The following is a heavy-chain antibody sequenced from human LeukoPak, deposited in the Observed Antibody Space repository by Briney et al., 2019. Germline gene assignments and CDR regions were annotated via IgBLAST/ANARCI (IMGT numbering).Heavy chain of an antibody. CDR1: GFTFSSYS. D-gene: IGHD3-10*01. CDR3: AKGTPYSYGSGSSPLYYYYYGMDV. CDR2: ISSSSSYI. Sequence: PGGSLRLSCAASGFTFSSYSMNWVRQAPGKGLEWVSSISSSSSYIYYADSVKGRFTISRDNAKNSLYLQMNSLRAEDTALYYCAKGTPYSYGSGSSPLYYYYYGMDVWGQGTTVTVSS. J-gene: IGHJ6*02. V-gene: IGHV3-21*04.